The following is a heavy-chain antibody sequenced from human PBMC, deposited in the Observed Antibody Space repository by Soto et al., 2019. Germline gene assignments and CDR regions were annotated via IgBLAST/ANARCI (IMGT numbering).Heavy chain of an antibody. D-gene: IGHD5-12*01. CDR3: ARGVVSTGYFDY. J-gene: IGHJ4*02. CDR1: GFTFSDHY. Sequence: EVQLAESGGGLVQPGGSLRLSCAASGFTFSDHYMDWVRQAPGKGLEWVGRSRDKVHSHTTEYAASVKGRFTIPSRDSENSLYLQMNSLKPEDTAVYYCARGVVSTGYFDYWGQGTLVTVSS. CDR2: SRDKVHSHTT. V-gene: IGHV3-72*01.